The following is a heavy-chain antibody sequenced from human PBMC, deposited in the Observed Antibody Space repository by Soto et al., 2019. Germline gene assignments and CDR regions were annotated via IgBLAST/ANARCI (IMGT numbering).Heavy chain of an antibody. Sequence: PGGSLRLSCEASGFTFNSFGMHWVRQAPGKGLEWVAMIWHDGTNKYYVDSVKGRFTISRDNSKDTLYLQMNNLRAEDTAVYYCAREDSSSWLYWFDPWGQGT. CDR1: GFTFNSFG. J-gene: IGHJ5*02. CDR2: IWHDGTNK. D-gene: IGHD6-13*01. CDR3: AREDSSSWLYWFDP. V-gene: IGHV3-33*01.